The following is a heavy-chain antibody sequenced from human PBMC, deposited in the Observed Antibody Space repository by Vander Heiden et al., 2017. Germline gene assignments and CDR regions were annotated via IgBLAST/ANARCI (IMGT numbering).Heavy chain of an antibody. CDR2: IYYSGST. Sequence: QVQLQESGPGLVKPSQTLSLTCTVSGCSISSGGYYWSWLRQHPGKGLEWIGYIYYSGSTYYNPSLKSRVTISVDTSKNQFSLKLSSVTAADTAVYYCARDSSYSHSPLFQHWGQGTLVTVSS. CDR1: GCSISSGGYY. D-gene: IGHD3-10*01. CDR3: ARDSSYSHSPLFQH. J-gene: IGHJ1*01. V-gene: IGHV4-31*03.